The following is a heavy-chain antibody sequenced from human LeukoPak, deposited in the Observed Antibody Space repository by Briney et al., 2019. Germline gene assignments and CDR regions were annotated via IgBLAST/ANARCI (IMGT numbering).Heavy chain of an antibody. J-gene: IGHJ1*01. Sequence: ASVKVSCKASGTTFTRNLIPWVRQPPGQGLKGRGMIYPRDGSTSYAQKFQGRVTVTRDTSTSTVHMELSGLRSEDTAVYYCARVPLSDSSGHYYPHWGQGTLVTVSS. CDR2: IYPRDGST. CDR3: ARVPLSDSSGHYYPH. V-gene: IGHV1-46*01. CDR1: GTTFTRNL. D-gene: IGHD3-22*01.